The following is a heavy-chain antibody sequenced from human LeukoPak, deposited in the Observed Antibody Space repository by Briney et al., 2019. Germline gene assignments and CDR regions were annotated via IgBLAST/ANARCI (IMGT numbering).Heavy chain of an antibody. CDR1: GFTFSSYG. D-gene: IGHD2-21*01. J-gene: IGHJ6*03. Sequence: GGSLRLSCAASGFTFSSYGMHWVRQAPGKGLEWVAFIRYDGSNKYYADSVKGRFTISRDNSKNTLYLQMNSLRAEDTAVYYCAKGARRVWSGPYYMDVWGKGTTVTISS. CDR3: AKGARRVWSGPYYMDV. CDR2: IRYDGSNK. V-gene: IGHV3-30*02.